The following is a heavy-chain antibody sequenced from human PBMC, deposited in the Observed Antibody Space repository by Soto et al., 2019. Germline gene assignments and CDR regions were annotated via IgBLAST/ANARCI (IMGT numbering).Heavy chain of an antibody. CDR3: ARGTPEYDYYGMDV. D-gene: IGHD2-2*01. J-gene: IGHJ6*02. CDR2: ISYDGSNK. Sequence: QVQLVESGGGVVQPGRSLRLSCAASGFTFSSYAMHWVRQAPGKGLEWVAVISYDGSNKYYADSVKGRFTISRDNSKNTLYLQMNSLRAEDTAVYYCARGTPEYDYYGMDVWGQGTTVTVSS. CDR1: GFTFSSYA. V-gene: IGHV3-30-3*01.